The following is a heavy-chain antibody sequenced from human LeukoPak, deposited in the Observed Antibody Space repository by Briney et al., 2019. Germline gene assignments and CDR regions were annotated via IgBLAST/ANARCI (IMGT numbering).Heavy chain of an antibody. CDR1: GFTFSSYS. D-gene: IGHD5-12*01. Sequence: GGSLRLSCAASGFTFSSYSMHWVRQAPGKGLVWVSRINSDGSSTSYADSVKGRFTISRDNAKNTLYLQMNSLRAEDTAVYYCARDRGYDNAFDIWGQGTMVTVSS. J-gene: IGHJ3*02. CDR3: ARDRGYDNAFDI. CDR2: INSDGSST. V-gene: IGHV3-74*01.